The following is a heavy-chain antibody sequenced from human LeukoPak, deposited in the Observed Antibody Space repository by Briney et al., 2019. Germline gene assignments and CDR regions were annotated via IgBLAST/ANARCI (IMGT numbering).Heavy chain of an antibody. Sequence: SETLSLTCAVYGGSFRGYYWSWIRQPPGKGLEWIGEINHSGSTNYNPSLKSRVTISVDTSKNQFSLKLSSVTAADTAVYYCASSHGVVVAASPFDYWGQGTLVTVSS. CDR2: INHSGST. CDR1: GGSFRGYY. J-gene: IGHJ4*02. D-gene: IGHD2-15*01. V-gene: IGHV4-34*01. CDR3: ASSHGVVVAASPFDY.